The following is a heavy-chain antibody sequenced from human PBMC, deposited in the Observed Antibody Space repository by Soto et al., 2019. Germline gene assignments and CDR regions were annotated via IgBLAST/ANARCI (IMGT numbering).Heavy chain of an antibody. CDR3: ATERLGSSGWSPHFAY. J-gene: IGHJ4*02. D-gene: IGHD6-19*01. Sequence: RASVKVSCKVSGYTLTELSMHWVRQAPGKGLEWMGGFDPEDGETICAQKFQGRVTMTEDTSTDTAYMELSSLRSEDTAVYYCATERLGSSGWSPHFAYWGQGTLVTVSS. V-gene: IGHV1-24*01. CDR2: FDPEDGET. CDR1: GYTLTELS.